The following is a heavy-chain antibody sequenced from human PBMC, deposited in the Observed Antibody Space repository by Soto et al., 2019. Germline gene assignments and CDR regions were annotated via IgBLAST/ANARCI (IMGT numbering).Heavy chain of an antibody. Sequence: QITLKESGPTLVKPTQTLTLTCTFSGLSLSTSGHAVGWIRQPPGKALEWLALIYWDDDKRYNPTLKTRLTITKDTSKNQVVLKLTNMDPVDTATYYCAHYVSTSPAGWFDPWGQGILVTVSS. D-gene: IGHD3-10*02. CDR2: IYWDDDK. J-gene: IGHJ5*02. CDR1: GLSLSTSGHA. V-gene: IGHV2-5*02. CDR3: AHYVSTSPAGWFDP.